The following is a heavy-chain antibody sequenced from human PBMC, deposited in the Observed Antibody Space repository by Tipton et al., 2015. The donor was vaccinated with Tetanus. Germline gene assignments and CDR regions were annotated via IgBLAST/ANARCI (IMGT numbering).Heavy chain of an antibody. V-gene: IGHV4-39*02. CDR2: SSHGVYT. J-gene: IGHJ4*02. D-gene: IGHD6-19*01. CDR1: GGSVSSRDYY. Sequence: TLSLTCAVSGGSVSSRDYYWGWIRQPPGRGLEWHGRSSHGVYTSYSPSLKSRVTISIDKSKNHFSLTLNFMTAADSAVYYCARDMRGEGGGWYTDYWGQGTLVTVSS. CDR3: ARDMRGEGGGWYTDY.